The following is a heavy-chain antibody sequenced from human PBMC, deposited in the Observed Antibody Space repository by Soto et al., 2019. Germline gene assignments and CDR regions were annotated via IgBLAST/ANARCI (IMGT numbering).Heavy chain of an antibody. CDR2: ISTGSSTI. CDR3: VRHGAVDTTNWFDP. J-gene: IGHJ5*02. V-gene: IGHV3-11*01. CDR1: GFTFSDFY. Sequence: GESLKISCAASGFTFSDFYMSWVRQAPGKGLEWVSYISTGSSTIYYADSVKGRLTISRDNAKNSLYLQMNSLRVEDTAVYYCVRHGAVDTTNWFDPWGQGTLVTVSS. D-gene: IGHD5-18*01.